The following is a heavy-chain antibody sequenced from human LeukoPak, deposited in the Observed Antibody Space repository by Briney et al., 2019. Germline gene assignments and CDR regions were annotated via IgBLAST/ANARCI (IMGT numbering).Heavy chain of an antibody. CDR2: ISAYNGNT. Sequence: ASVKVSCKASGYTFTSYGISWVRQAPGQGLEWIGWISAYNGNTNYAQKLQGRVTMTTDTSTSTAYMELRSLRSDDTAVYYCARRLGYCSGGSCYGRDWEINWFDPWGQGTLVTVSS. CDR1: GYTFTSYG. J-gene: IGHJ5*02. D-gene: IGHD2-15*01. CDR3: ARRLGYCSGGSCYGRDWEINWFDP. V-gene: IGHV1-18*04.